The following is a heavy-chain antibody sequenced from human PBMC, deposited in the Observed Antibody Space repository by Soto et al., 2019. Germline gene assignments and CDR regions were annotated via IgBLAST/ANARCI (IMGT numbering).Heavy chain of an antibody. Sequence: SETLSLTCTVSGGSISRYYWNWIRQPPGKGLEWIGYIYYSGSTNYNPSLRSRVTISVDTSKNQFSLKLSSVTAADTAVYYCARDPGSGSYYGWFDPWGQGTLVTVSS. CDR2: IYYSGST. V-gene: IGHV4-59*01. D-gene: IGHD3-10*01. CDR3: ARDPGSGSYYGWFDP. CDR1: GGSISRYY. J-gene: IGHJ5*02.